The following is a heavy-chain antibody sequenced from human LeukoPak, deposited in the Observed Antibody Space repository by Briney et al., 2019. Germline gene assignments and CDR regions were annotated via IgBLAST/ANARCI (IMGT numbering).Heavy chain of an antibody. Sequence: GRSLRLSCVASGFTFSRFAMHWVRQAPGKGLEWVAVISYHGSTEYYADSVKGRFTISRDNSNNKLYPQMNSLRVEDTAVYFCARDMRDSAQSRYFYGYEFDYWGQGTLVAVSS. CDR2: ISYHGSTE. D-gene: IGHD5-18*01. V-gene: IGHV3-30-3*01. CDR1: GFTFSRFA. J-gene: IGHJ4*02. CDR3: ARDMRDSAQSRYFYGYEFDY.